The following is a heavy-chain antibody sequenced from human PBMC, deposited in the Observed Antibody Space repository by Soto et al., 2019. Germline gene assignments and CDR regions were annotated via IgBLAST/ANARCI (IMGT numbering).Heavy chain of an antibody. CDR1: GFTFSSYA. CDR2: ISGSGDST. Sequence: EVQLLESGGGLVQPGESLRLSCAASGFTFSSYAMSWVRQAPGKGLEWVSVISGSGDSTYYADSVKGRFTISRDHSKNTLYLQMISLRVEDTAIYYCAKRSTSFTFAYWGQGPLVTVSS. V-gene: IGHV3-23*01. J-gene: IGHJ4*02. D-gene: IGHD2-2*01. CDR3: AKRSTSFTFAY.